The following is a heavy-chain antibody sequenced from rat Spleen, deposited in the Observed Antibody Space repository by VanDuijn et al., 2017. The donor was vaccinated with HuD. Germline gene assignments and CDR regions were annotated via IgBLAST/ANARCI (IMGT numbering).Heavy chain of an antibody. D-gene: IGHD1-1*01. CDR1: GFSLTSNG. V-gene: IGHV2-16*01. Sequence: QVQLKESGPGLVQPSQTLSLTCTVSGFSLTSNGVSWVRQPPGKGLEWVGAIWKGGSTDYNSALKSRLSISRDTSKNQVFLKMNSLKTEDTGVYYCARLSYYYSGLDYWGQGVMVTVSS. J-gene: IGHJ2*01. CDR2: IWKGGST. CDR3: ARLSYYYSGLDY.